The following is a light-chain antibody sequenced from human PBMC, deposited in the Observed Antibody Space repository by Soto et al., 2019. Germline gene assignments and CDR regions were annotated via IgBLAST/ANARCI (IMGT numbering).Light chain of an antibody. Sequence: EIVLTQSPGSLSLSPGERATLSCRASQSVSSGHLAWYQQKPGQAPRLLIYGASSRATDIPDRFSGSGSGTDFTLIISRLEPEDFAVYYCQQYGSSPPWTFGQGTKVEI. J-gene: IGKJ1*01. CDR1: QSVSSGH. CDR3: QQYGSSPPWT. V-gene: IGKV3-20*01. CDR2: GAS.